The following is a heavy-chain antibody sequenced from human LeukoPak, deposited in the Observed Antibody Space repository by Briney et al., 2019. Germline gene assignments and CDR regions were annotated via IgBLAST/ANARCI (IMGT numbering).Heavy chain of an antibody. V-gene: IGHV4-39*07. CDR3: ARSLGATANDAFDM. CDR2: IYRSGST. D-gene: IGHD1-26*01. Sequence: SETLSLACTVSGDSISSSGYYWGWIRQPPGKGLEWIGSIYRSGSTYYNPSLKSRVTTSVDTSKNQFSLKVSSVTAADTALYYCARSLGATANDAFDMWGQGTMVTVSS. J-gene: IGHJ3*02. CDR1: GDSISSSGYY.